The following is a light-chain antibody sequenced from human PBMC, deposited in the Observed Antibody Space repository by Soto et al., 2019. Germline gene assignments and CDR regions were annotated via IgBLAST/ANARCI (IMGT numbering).Light chain of an antibody. CDR3: QQYNNSPTT. CDR1: QSVSSN. Sequence: ELVMTQSLATLPVSPGERATLSCRASQSVSSNLAWYQQKPGQAPRLLIYGASTRATGIPARFSGSGSGTEFTLTISSLQSEDFEVYYCQQYNNSPTTFGQGNKV. J-gene: IGKJ1*01. V-gene: IGKV3-15*01. CDR2: GAS.